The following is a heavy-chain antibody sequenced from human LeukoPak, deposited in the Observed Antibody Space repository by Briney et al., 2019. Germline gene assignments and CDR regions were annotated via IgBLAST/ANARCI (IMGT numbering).Heavy chain of an antibody. D-gene: IGHD3-3*01. V-gene: IGHV3-33*01. CDR2: IWYDGSNK. CDR1: GFTFSSYG. J-gene: IGHJ6*02. CDR3: ARSILRFLEGNYYGMDV. Sequence: GRSLRLSCAVSGFTFSSYGMHWVRQAPGKGLEWVAVIWYDGSNKYYADSVKGRFTISRDNSKNPLYLQMNSLRAEDTAVYYCARSILRFLEGNYYGMDVWGQGTTVTVSS.